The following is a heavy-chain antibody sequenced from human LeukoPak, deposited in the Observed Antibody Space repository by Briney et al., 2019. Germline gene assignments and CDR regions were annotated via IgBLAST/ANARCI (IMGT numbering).Heavy chain of an antibody. CDR2: ISYDGNNQ. J-gene: IGHJ4*02. Sequence: GGSLRLSCAASGLTFSTYAMHWVRQAPGKGLEWVALISYDGNNQFYTDSVKGRFTISRDNSKNTLYLQMNSLRAEDTAVYFCARDNWGFDYWGQGTLVTVSS. CDR1: GLTFSTYA. CDR3: ARDNWGFDY. D-gene: IGHD7-27*01. V-gene: IGHV3-30-3*01.